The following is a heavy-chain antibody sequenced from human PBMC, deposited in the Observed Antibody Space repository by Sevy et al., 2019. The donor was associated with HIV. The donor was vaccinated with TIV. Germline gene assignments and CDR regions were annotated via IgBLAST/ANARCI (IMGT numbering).Heavy chain of an antibody. J-gene: IGHJ5*02. V-gene: IGHV1-18*01. CDR3: VRDEAGYSYYDFWSGYYTWFDP. CDR1: GYTFTSYG. CDR2: ISAYNGNT. D-gene: IGHD3-3*01. Sequence: ASVKVSCKASGYTFTSYGISWVRQAPGQGLEWMGWISAYNGNTNYAQKLQGRVTMTTDTSTSTAYMELRSLRSDDTAVYYCVRDEAGYSYYDFWSGYYTWFDPWGQGTLVTVSS.